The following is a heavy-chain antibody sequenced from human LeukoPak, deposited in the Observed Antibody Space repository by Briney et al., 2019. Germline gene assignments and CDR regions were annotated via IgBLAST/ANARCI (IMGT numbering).Heavy chain of an antibody. J-gene: IGHJ4*02. CDR1: GFTFSNYG. Sequence: PGGSLRLSCAASGFTFSNYGMAWVRQAPGKGREWVSYISSSSSSIYYADSVKGRFTISRDNAKNSLFLQMNSLRAEDTAVYYCARGGAARPDYWGQGTLVTVSS. CDR3: ARGGAARPDY. V-gene: IGHV3-48*01. CDR2: ISSSSSSI. D-gene: IGHD6-6*01.